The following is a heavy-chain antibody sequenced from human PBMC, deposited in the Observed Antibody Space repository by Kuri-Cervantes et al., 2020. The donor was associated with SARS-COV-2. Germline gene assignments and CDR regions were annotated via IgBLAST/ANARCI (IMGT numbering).Heavy chain of an antibody. Sequence: ESLKISCAVYGGSFSGYYWSWIRQPPGKGLEWIGGINHSGSTNYNPSLKSRVTISVDTSKNQFSLKLSSVTAADTAVYYCARATYYYDSSGYYSDYWGQGTLVTVSS. CDR3: ARATYYYDSSGYYSDY. J-gene: IGHJ4*02. CDR1: GGSFSGYY. CDR2: INHSGST. D-gene: IGHD3-22*01. V-gene: IGHV4-34*01.